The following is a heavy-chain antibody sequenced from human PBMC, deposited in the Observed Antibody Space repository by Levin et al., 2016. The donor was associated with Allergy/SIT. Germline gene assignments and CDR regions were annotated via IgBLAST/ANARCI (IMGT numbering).Heavy chain of an antibody. Sequence: KVSCKGSGYSFTSYWISWVRQMPGKGLEWMGRIDPSDSYTNYSPSSKGHVTISADKSISTAYLQWSSLKASDTAMYYCARHRNRGSWFGESDYYYYYMDVWGKGTTVTVSS. CDR3: ARHRNRGSWFGESDYYYYYMDV. CDR2: IDPSDSYT. V-gene: IGHV5-10-1*01. CDR1: GYSFTSYW. J-gene: IGHJ6*03. D-gene: IGHD3-10*01.